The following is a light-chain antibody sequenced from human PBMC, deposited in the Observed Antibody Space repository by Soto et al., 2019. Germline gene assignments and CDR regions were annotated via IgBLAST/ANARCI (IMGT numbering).Light chain of an antibody. Sequence: DIQMTQSPSFLSASVGDRVTISCRASQAINTYLNWYQQKPGKDPKLLIYGTSDLQNGVPSRFSGGGSGTDFTLTIISLQPEDFSTYYCQQSYSTLLLTFGQGTRLEV. J-gene: IGKJ5*01. V-gene: IGKV1-39*01. CDR2: GTS. CDR3: QQSYSTLLLT. CDR1: QAINTY.